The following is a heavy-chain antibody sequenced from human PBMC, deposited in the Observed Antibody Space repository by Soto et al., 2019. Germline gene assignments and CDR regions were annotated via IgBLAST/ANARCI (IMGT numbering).Heavy chain of an antibody. D-gene: IGHD1-20*01. Sequence: EVQLLDSGGGLVQPGGSLRLSCAAFGFTFSPSAMSWVRQAPGQGLEWVSGISSSGMSTYYVESVKGRFTSSRDNSKNTLSLQINSLRVEDTAVYYCAKLIGRYHFDCWGHGTLVTVSS. V-gene: IGHV3-23*01. CDR2: ISSSGMST. CDR1: GFTFSPSA. J-gene: IGHJ4*01. CDR3: AKLIGRYHFDC.